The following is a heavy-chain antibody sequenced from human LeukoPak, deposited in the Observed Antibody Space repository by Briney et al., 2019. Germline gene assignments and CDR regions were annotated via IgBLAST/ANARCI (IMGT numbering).Heavy chain of an antibody. J-gene: IGHJ4*02. CDR1: GFNFPTYA. CDR3: ARVAVPQILDIVVVPTPDY. Sequence: GGSLRLSCAASGFNFPTYAMHWVRQAPGKGLEWVAVISYDGSNKYYADSVKGRFTISRDNSKNTLYLQMNSLRAEDTAVYYCARVAVPQILDIVVVPTPDYWGQGTLVTVSS. CDR2: ISYDGSNK. D-gene: IGHD2-2*01. V-gene: IGHV3-30-3*01.